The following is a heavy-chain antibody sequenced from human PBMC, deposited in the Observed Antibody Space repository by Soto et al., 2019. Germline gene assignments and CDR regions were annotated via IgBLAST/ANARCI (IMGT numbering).Heavy chain of an antibody. V-gene: IGHV1-69*01. Sequence: QVQLVQSGAEVKKPGSSVKVSCKASGGTFSSYAISWVRPAPGQGLEWMGGNIPIFGTANYAQKFQGRVTITADESTSTAYRGLSSMRCEETAVAYCARYRQDTLVKDAFDFCGQVTMVTVSS. CDR1: GGTFSSYA. CDR3: ARYRQDTLVKDAFDF. CDR2: NIPIFGTA. J-gene: IGHJ3*01. D-gene: IGHD3-10*01.